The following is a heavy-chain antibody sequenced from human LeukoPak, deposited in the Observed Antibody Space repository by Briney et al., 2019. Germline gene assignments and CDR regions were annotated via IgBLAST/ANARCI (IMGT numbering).Heavy chain of an antibody. CDR3: ARDSSGYYPYSWFDP. V-gene: IGHV4-59*01. CDR2: IYYSGST. D-gene: IGHD3-22*01. CDR1: GGSISSYY. J-gene: IGHJ5*02. Sequence: SETLSLTCTVSGGSISSYYWSWNRQPPGKGLEWIGYIYYSGSTNYNPSLKSRVTISVDTSKNQFSLKLSSVTAADTAVYYCARDSSGYYPYSWFDPWGQGTLVTVSS.